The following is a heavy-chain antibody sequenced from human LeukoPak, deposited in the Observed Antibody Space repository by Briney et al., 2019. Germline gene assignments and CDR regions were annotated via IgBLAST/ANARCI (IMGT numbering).Heavy chain of an antibody. D-gene: IGHD3-16*01. V-gene: IGHV3-23*01. Sequence: GGSLRLSCAASGFTFSSYAINWVRQAPGKGLEWVSTISGSGGSTYYADSVKGRFTISRDNSKNTLYLQMNSLRPEDTAVYYCAKKVMPATPGNNWFDPGARGPWSPSPQ. CDR3: AKKVMPATPGNNWFDP. J-gene: IGHJ5*02. CDR1: GFTFSSYA. CDR2: ISGSGGST.